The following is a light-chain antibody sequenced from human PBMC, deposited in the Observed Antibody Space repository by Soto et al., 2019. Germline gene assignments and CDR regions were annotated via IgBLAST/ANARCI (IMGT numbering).Light chain of an antibody. CDR1: QGVANY. CDR3: QHYRSAQMT. V-gene: IGKV1-27*01. Sequence: DIQMTQSPSSLSASVGDRVTITCRASQGVANYLGWYQQKPGKVPKALIYGVSTLQSGVPSRFSGSGSDTDFTLIISSLQPEDAATYYCQHYRSAQMTFGQGTKVEIK. J-gene: IGKJ1*01. CDR2: GVS.